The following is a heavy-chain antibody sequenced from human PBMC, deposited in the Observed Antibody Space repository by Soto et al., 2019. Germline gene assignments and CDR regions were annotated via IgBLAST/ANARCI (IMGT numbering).Heavy chain of an antibody. V-gene: IGHV3-33*01. CDR3: ARISSLWFGELLPVNYYMDV. CDR1: GFTFRSYG. D-gene: IGHD3-10*01. CDR2: IWFDGSDK. Sequence: QVQLVESGGGVVQPGRSLRLSCVASGFTFRSYGMHWVRQAPGKGLEWVAVIWFDGSDKYYADSVQGRVTISRDNFDNTLYLQVTSLRAEDTAVYYCARISSLWFGELLPVNYYMDVWGRGTTVTVSS. J-gene: IGHJ6*03.